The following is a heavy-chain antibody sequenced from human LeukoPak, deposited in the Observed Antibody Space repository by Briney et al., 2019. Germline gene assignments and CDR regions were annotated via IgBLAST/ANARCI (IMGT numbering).Heavy chain of an antibody. D-gene: IGHD2-15*01. J-gene: IGHJ6*03. Sequence: SETLSLTCTVSGCSISSYYWSWIRQPAGKGLEWIRRIYTSGSTDYNPSLKSRVTMSVDPSKKQFSLKVGSVTAADTAVYYCARVVVVAAKNYYYYYYMDVWGKGTTVTVSS. V-gene: IGHV4-4*07. CDR3: ARVVVVAAKNYYYYYYMDV. CDR1: GCSISSYY. CDR2: IYTSGST.